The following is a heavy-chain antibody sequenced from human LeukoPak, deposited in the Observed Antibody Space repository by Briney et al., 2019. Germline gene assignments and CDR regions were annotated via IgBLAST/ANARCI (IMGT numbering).Heavy chain of an antibody. V-gene: IGHV1-69*05. D-gene: IGHD3-3*01. J-gene: IGHJ6*03. Sequence: ASVKVSCKASGGSFSSYAISWVRQAPGQGPEWMGGIIPIFGSTKYAEKYQGRVTMTTDESTGTAYMELRSLRSDDTAVYFCARGSYDFRRGHYSRDNYHYYMDVWGTGTTVTVSS. CDR3: ARGSYDFRRGHYSRDNYHYYMDV. CDR2: IIPIFGST. CDR1: GGSFSSYA.